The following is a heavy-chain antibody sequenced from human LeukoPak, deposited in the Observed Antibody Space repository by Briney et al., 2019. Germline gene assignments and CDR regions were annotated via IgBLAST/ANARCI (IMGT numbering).Heavy chain of an antibody. CDR1: GASISSHY. CDR3: ARRRIVVAPYYFDY. J-gene: IGHJ4*02. D-gene: IGHD3-22*01. V-gene: IGHV4-59*11. CDR2: IHYSGST. Sequence: SETLSLTCSVSGASISSHYWSWIRQPPGKGLEWIGYIHYSGSTYYNPSLKSRVTISVDTSKNQFSLKLSSVTAADTAVYYCARRRIVVAPYYFDYWGQGTLVTVSS.